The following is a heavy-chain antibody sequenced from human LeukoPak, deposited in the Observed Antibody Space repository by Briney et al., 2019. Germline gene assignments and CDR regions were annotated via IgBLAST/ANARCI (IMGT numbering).Heavy chain of an antibody. Sequence: GGSLRLSCAASGFTFDDYGMSWVRQAPGKGLEWVSGINWNGGSTGYADSVKGRFTISRDNAKNSLYLQMNSLRAEDTAVYYCARDGNSEAVAGSFDYWGQGTLVTVSS. CDR3: ARDGNSEAVAGSFDY. CDR1: GFTFDDYG. D-gene: IGHD6-19*01. J-gene: IGHJ4*02. V-gene: IGHV3-20*04. CDR2: INWNGGST.